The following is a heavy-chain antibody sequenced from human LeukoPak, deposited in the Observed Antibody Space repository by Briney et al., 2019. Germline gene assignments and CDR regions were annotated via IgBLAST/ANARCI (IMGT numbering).Heavy chain of an antibody. V-gene: IGHV4-34*01. CDR2: INHSGST. CDR1: GGSFSGYY. Sequence: SETLSLTCAVYGGSFSGYYWSWIRQPPGKGLEWIGEINHSGSTNYNPSLKSRVTISVDTSKNQFSLKLSSVTAADTAVYYCARPRQDSGWHYDYWGQGTLVTVSS. CDR3: ARPRQDSGWHYDY. D-gene: IGHD6-19*01. J-gene: IGHJ4*02.